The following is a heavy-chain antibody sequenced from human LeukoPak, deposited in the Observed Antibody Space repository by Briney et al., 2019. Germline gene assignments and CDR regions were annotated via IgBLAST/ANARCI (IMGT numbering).Heavy chain of an antibody. V-gene: IGHV4-59*08. CDR3: ARGGDSNSWSYYFDY. J-gene: IGHJ4*02. Sequence: PETLSLTCTVSGGSISTYYWSWIRQPPGKGLEWVGYIYYIGSTNYNPSLKSRVTISVDRSQNQFSLRLSSVTAADTAVYYCARGGDSNSWSYYFDYWGQGTLVTVSS. CDR2: IYYIGST. CDR1: GGSISTYY. D-gene: IGHD6-13*01.